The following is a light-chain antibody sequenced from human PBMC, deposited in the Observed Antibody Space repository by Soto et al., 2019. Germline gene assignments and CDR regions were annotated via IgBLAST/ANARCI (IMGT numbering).Light chain of an antibody. CDR2: DIS. Sequence: QSALTQPASVSASPGQSITISCTGTSSDVGGHNYVSWYQQHPGKAPKLMIDDISKPPSVVSNLFSGSKSGNTASLTISGLQAEDAADYYCSSYTSSSTTVFGGGTKVTVL. V-gene: IGLV2-14*01. CDR3: SSYTSSSTTV. CDR1: SSDVGGHNY. J-gene: IGLJ2*01.